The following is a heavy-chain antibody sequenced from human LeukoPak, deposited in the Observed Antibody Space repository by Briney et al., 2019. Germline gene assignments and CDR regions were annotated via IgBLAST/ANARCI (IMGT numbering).Heavy chain of an antibody. J-gene: IGHJ4*02. V-gene: IGHV3-30*02. D-gene: IGHD3-10*01. CDR1: GFTFSSHG. CDR3: AKANYGSGSYFDY. CDR2: MPYDGNNK. Sequence: GGSLRLSCAASGFTFSSHGMHWVRQAPGKGLEWVAFMPYDGNNKYYADSVKGRFTISRDNSKNTPYLQMNSLRAEDTAVYYCAKANYGSGSYFDYWGQGTLVTVSS.